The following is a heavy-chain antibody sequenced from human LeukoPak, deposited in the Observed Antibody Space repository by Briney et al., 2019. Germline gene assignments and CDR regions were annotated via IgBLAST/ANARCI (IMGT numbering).Heavy chain of an antibody. J-gene: IGHJ4*02. CDR1: GLSAYG. CDR2: ISDGGDNT. V-gene: IGHV3-23*01. CDR3: AKKYANLWYFDF. Sequence: GGSLRLSCAASGLSAYGMIWVRQAPGKGLEWVSSISDGGDNTYYADSVKSRFTISQDNSKNTLYLQMNSLRADDTAMYYCAKKYANLWYFDFWGQGTLVTVSS. D-gene: IGHD2-2*01.